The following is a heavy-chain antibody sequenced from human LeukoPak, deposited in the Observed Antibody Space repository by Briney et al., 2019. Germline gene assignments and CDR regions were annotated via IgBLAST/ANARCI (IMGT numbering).Heavy chain of an antibody. CDR3: AHTLTYSLGDAFDI. V-gene: IGHV2-5*02. CDR2: IYWDDAK. D-gene: IGHD2-15*01. J-gene: IGHJ3*02. CDR1: GFSLSTSGVG. Sequence: SGPTLVNPTQTLTLTCTFSGFSLSTSGVGVGWFRQPPRKALEWLALIYWDDAKRYSPSLKNRLTITQDTSNKQVVLTMTNMAPVDTATCYCAHTLTYSLGDAFDIWGQGTMVTVSS.